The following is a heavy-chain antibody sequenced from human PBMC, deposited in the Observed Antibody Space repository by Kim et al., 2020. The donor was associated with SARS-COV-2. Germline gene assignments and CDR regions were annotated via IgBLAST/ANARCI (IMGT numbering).Heavy chain of an antibody. CDR1: GDSIRNYY. D-gene: IGHD6-19*01. J-gene: IGHJ4*02. Sequence: SETLSLTCAVSGDSIRNYYWSWFRQSAGKGLEWIGRIYTTGSTNYNPSLKSRVTMSVDTSNNHFSLNLYSVTAADTAVYFCARDSGYIDFWGQGTLVTVSS. CDR2: IYTTGST. CDR3: ARDSGYIDF. V-gene: IGHV4-4*07.